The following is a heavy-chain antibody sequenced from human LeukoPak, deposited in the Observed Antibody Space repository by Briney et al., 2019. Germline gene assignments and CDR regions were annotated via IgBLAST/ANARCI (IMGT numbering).Heavy chain of an antibody. J-gene: IGHJ4*02. CDR1: GFTLSNYS. CDR3: ARDLAYCDDVL. CDR2: ISSSSSYI. Sequence: GGSLRLSCAASGFTLSNYSMKGVRQAPGKGVEGVAFISSSSSYIFYADSLKGRFNISRDNANTSLYLQMNSLRADDTAVYYRARDLAYCDDVLWGQGTLVTVSP. V-gene: IGHV3-21*01. D-gene: IGHD4-17*01.